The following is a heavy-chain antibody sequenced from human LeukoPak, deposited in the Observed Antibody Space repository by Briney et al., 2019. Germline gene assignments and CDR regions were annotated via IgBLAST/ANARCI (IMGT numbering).Heavy chain of an antibody. CDR1: GGSISSSSYY. Sequence: SETLSLTCTVSGGSISSSSYYWGWIRQPPGKGLEWIGSIYYSGSTYYNPSLKSRVTISVDTSKNQFSLRLSSVTAADTAVYYCARQGGAAAGTTVYWFDPWGQGTLVTVSS. D-gene: IGHD6-13*01. CDR3: ARQGGAAAGTTVYWFDP. V-gene: IGHV4-39*01. J-gene: IGHJ5*02. CDR2: IYYSGST.